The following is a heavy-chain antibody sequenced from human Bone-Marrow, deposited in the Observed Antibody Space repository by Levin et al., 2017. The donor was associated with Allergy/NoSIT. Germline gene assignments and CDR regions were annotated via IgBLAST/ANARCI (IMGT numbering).Heavy chain of an antibody. D-gene: IGHD1-26*01. V-gene: IGHV1-69*13. CDR3: ARDRVGATPYAFDI. Sequence: SVKVSCKASGGTFSSYAISWVRQAPGQGLEWMGGIIPIFGTANYAQKFQGRVTITADESTSTAYMELSSLRSEDTAVYYCARDRVGATPYAFDIWGQGTMVTVSS. J-gene: IGHJ3*02. CDR2: IIPIFGTA. CDR1: GGTFSSYA.